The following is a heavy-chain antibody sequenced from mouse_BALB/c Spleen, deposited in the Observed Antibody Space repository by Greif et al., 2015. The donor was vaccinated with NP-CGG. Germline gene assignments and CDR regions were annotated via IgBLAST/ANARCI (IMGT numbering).Heavy chain of an antibody. V-gene: IGHV1-4*01. D-gene: IGHD2-3*01. CDR2: INPSSGYT. J-gene: IGHJ3*01. Sequence: QVQLQQSGAELARPGASVKMSCKASGYTFTSYTMHWVKQRPGQGLEWIGYINPSSGYTNYNQKFKDKATLTADKSSSTAYMQLSSLTSEDSAVYYCARQLYDGYPFAYWGQGTLVTVSA. CDR1: GYTFTSYT. CDR3: ARQLYDGYPFAY.